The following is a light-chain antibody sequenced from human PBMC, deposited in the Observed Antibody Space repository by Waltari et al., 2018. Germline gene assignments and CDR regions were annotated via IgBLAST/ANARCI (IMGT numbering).Light chain of an antibody. CDR2: DTS. CDR1: QSVTSY. Sequence: EIVLTQSPGTLSLSPGERATLSCRTSQSVTSYLAWYQQKPGHPPRLLIYDTSNRATGIPSRFTGSGSGTDFTLTISSLEPEDFAVYYCQYRTNWPLTFGGGTKVEMK. CDR3: QYRTNWPLT. V-gene: IGKV3-11*01. J-gene: IGKJ4*01.